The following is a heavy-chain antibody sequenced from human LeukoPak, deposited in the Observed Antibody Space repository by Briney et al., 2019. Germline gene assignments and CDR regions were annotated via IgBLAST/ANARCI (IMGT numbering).Heavy chain of an antibody. V-gene: IGHV4-59*12. CDR3: ARGKTRGVYYFDY. Sequence: SETLSLTCTVSGGSISSYYWSWIRQPPGKGLEWIAYISDIGSINYNPSLKSRVTISLDTSKNQFSLKLSSVTAADTAVYYCARGKTRGVYYFDYWGQGTLVTVSS. J-gene: IGHJ4*02. CDR2: ISDIGSI. D-gene: IGHD6-13*01. CDR1: GGSISSYY.